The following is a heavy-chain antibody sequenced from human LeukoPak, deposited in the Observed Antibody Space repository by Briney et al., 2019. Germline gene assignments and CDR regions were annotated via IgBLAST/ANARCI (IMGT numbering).Heavy chain of an antibody. V-gene: IGHV3-9*01. CDR3: ARAVGGSTV. CDR2: ISWNSGSI. Sequence: PGGSLRPSCAASGFTFDDYAMHWVRQAPGKGLEWVSGISWNSGSIGYADSVKGRFTISRDNAKNSLYLQMNSLRAEDTAVYYCARAVGGSTVWGQGTLVTVSS. D-gene: IGHD3-16*01. CDR1: GFTFDDYA. J-gene: IGHJ4*02.